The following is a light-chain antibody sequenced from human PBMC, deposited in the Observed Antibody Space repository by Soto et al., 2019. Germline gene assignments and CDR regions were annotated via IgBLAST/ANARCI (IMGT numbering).Light chain of an antibody. CDR3: QQRGDWPLT. Sequence: PGERATLSCRASQHIDVYLDWLQHKPGQSPRLLIFDASARATGTPTRFSGSGSGTDFTLTISSLEPEDFAVYYCQQRGDWPLTFGPGTKVDI. J-gene: IGKJ3*01. V-gene: IGKV3-11*01. CDR1: QHIDVY. CDR2: DAS.